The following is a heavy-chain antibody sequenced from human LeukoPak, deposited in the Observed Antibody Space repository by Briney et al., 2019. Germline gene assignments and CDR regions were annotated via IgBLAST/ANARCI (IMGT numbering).Heavy chain of an antibody. V-gene: IGHV5-51*01. Sequence: GESLKISCKGSGYSFTSYWIGWVRQMPGKVLELMGIIYPGDSDTRYSPSLQGHVTISADKSISTAYLQWSSLKASDTAMYYCARRKEEDYYYYMDVWGKGTTVTVSS. J-gene: IGHJ6*03. CDR1: GYSFTSYW. CDR2: IYPGDSDT. CDR3: ARRKEEDYYYYMDV.